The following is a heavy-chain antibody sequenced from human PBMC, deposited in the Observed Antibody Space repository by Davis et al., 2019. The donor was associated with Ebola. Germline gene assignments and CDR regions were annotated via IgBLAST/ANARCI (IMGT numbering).Heavy chain of an antibody. CDR1: GFTFSSYA. J-gene: IGHJ6*02. CDR3: AKDPSDSNYLYYGMDV. CDR2: ISGSGGST. Sequence: GESLKISCAASGFTFSSYAMSWVRQAPGKGLEWVSAISGSGGSTYYADSVKGRFTISRDNSKNTLYLQMNSLRAEDTAVYYCAKDPSDSNYLYYGMDVWGQGTTVTVSS. D-gene: IGHD4-11*01. V-gene: IGHV3-23*01.